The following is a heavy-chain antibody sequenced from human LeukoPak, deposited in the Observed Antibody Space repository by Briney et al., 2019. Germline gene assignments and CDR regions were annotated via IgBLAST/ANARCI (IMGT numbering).Heavy chain of an antibody. V-gene: IGHV4-34*01. D-gene: IGHD3-10*01. Sequence: SETLSLTCAVYGGSFSGYYWSWIRQPPGKGLEWIGKINHSGSTNYNPSLKSRVTISVDTSKNQFSLKLSSVTAADTAVYYCARLTRGVTDYWGQGTLVTVSS. J-gene: IGHJ4*02. CDR3: ARLTRGVTDY. CDR2: INHSGST. CDR1: GGSFSGYY.